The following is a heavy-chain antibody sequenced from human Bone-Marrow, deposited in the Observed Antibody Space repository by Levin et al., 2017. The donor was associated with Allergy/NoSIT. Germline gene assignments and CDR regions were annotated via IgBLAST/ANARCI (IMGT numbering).Heavy chain of an antibody. CDR3: ARDRREMYDGLLPGHYTGYGMDV. CDR2: ISGFDAKT. Sequence: ASVKVSCKTSGYTFTSYGITWARQAPGEGLEWMGWISGFDAKTKFAQQLQGRVTMTTDTSTSTAYMELRSLRSDDTAIYFCARDRREMYDGLLPGHYTGYGMDVWGQGTTVTVSS. D-gene: IGHD3-9*01. J-gene: IGHJ6*02. CDR1: GYTFTSYG. V-gene: IGHV1-18*01.